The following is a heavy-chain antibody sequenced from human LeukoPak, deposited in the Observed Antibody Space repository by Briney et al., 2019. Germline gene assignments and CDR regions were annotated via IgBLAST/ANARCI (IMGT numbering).Heavy chain of an antibody. D-gene: IGHD2-2*01. J-gene: IGHJ4*02. Sequence: GGSLRLSCAASGFTFNNYAMRWVREAPGEGLEWVSGISVSEGSTFYADSVKGRFTISRDNSKTMLYLEMNSLRAEDTAVYYCAKGGSTSFPDYWGQGTLVTVSS. CDR1: GFTFNNYA. CDR3: AKGGSTSFPDY. CDR2: ISVSEGST. V-gene: IGHV3-23*01.